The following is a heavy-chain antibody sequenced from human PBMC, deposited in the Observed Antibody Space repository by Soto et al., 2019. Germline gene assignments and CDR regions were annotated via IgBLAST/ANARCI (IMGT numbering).Heavy chain of an antibody. J-gene: IGHJ4*02. CDR1: GGSISYYY. CDR3: ARDVGSGTNFFGY. Sequence: PSETLSITCTVSGGSISYYYWSWIRQPPGKGLEWIGYIYYSGSTNYNPSLKSRVTISVDTSKNQFSLKLSSVTAADTAVYYCARDVGSGTNFFGYWGKGTLVTVSS. V-gene: IGHV4-59*01. CDR2: IYYSGST. D-gene: IGHD3-10*01.